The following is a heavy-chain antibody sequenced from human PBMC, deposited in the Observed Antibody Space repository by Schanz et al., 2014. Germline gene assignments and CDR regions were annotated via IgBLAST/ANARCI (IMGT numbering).Heavy chain of an antibody. CDR1: GYTFTSYD. D-gene: IGHD2-2*01. CDR2: ISAYTNNT. CDR3: ARDRRRYCSTASCLHDNWFDP. J-gene: IGHJ5*02. Sequence: QVLQVQSGSELKKPGTSVKVSCTASGYTFTSYDINWVRQAPGQGLEWMGWISAYTNNTNYAQKVQGRVTMTTDTSTGTAYMELRSLRSDDTAVYYCARDRRRYCSTASCLHDNWFDPWGQGTLVIVSS. V-gene: IGHV1-18*01.